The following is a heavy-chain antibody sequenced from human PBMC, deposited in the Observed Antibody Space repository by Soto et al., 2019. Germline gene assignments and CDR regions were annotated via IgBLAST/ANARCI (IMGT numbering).Heavy chain of an antibody. CDR2: IYWDDDK. CDR3: AHPNTEQQQYYFDY. V-gene: IGHV2-5*02. CDR1: GFSLSTSGVG. J-gene: IGHJ4*02. D-gene: IGHD6-13*01. Sequence: QITLKESGPTLVKPTQTLTLTCTFSGFSLSTSGVGVGWIRQPPGKALEWLALIYWDDDKRHSPSLKSRLTITKDTSKNQVVLTMTNMDPVDTATYYCAHPNTEQQQYYFDYWGQGTLVTVSS.